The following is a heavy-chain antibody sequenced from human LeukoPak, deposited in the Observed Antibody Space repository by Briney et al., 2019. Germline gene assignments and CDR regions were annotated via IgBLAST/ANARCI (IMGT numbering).Heavy chain of an antibody. V-gene: IGHV4-59*01. CDR1: GGSISSYY. Sequence: SETLSLTCTVSGGSISSYYWSWIRQPPGKGLEWIGYIYYSGSTNYNPSLKSRVTISVDTSKNQFSLKLSSVTAADTAVYYCARGVRGSTAAGTFDYWGQGTLVTVSS. CDR2: IYYSGST. J-gene: IGHJ4*02. D-gene: IGHD6-13*01. CDR3: ARGVRGSTAAGTFDY.